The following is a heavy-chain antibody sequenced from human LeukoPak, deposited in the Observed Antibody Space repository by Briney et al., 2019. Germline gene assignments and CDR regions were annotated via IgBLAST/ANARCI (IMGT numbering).Heavy chain of an antibody. D-gene: IGHD3-10*01. CDR2: ISAYNGNT. J-gene: IGHJ5*02. Sequence: GASVKVSCKASGYTCTSYGISWVRQAPGQGLEWMGWISAYNGNTNYAQKLQGRVTMTTDTSTSTAYMELRSLRSDDTAVYYCARQLLWFGELQPNWFDPWGQGTLVTVSS. CDR3: ARQLLWFGELQPNWFDP. V-gene: IGHV1-18*01. CDR1: GYTCTSYG.